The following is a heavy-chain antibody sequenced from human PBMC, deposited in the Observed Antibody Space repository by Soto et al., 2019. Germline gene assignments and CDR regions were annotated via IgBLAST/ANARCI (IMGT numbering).Heavy chain of an antibody. CDR3: ARDKVAAAETHYYYYGMDV. Sequence: GASVKVSCKASGYTFTGYYVHWVRQAPGQGVEWMGWINPSSGGANYGQKFEGRGTMTRDTSISTAYMELSRLRSDDTAVYYCARDKVAAAETHYYYYGMDVWGQGTTVTVSS. J-gene: IGHJ6*02. CDR1: GYTFTGYY. CDR2: INPSSGGA. V-gene: IGHV1-2*02. D-gene: IGHD2-15*01.